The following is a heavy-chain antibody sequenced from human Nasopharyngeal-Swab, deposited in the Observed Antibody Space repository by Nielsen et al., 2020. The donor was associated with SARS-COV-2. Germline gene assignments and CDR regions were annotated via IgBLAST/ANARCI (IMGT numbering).Heavy chain of an antibody. V-gene: IGHV3-7*03. D-gene: IGHD3-22*01. CDR2: IKQDGSEK. CDR3: ARDYYDNSGYYLLPGYYYYYYMDV. J-gene: IGHJ6*03. Sequence: WIRQPPGKGLEWVANIKQDGSEKYYVDSVKGRFTISRDNAKNSLYLQMNSLRAEDTAVYYCARDYYDNSGYYLLPGYYYYYYMDVWGKGTTVTVSS.